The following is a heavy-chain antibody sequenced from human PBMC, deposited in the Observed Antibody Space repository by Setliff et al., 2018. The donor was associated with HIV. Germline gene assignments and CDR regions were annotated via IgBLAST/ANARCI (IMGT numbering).Heavy chain of an antibody. CDR3: ARQPLCNDYDWRSYYFDY. Sequence: SETLSLTCAVSGYSISSGCYWGWIRQPPGKGLEWIGSMYHTGSTYYSPSLNSRFTISVDTSKNQFSLKLRSVTAADTAMYYCARQPLCNDYDWRSYYFDYWGQGSLVTVSS. D-gene: IGHD4-17*01. V-gene: IGHV4-38-2*01. CDR1: GYSISSGCY. J-gene: IGHJ4*02. CDR2: MYHTGST.